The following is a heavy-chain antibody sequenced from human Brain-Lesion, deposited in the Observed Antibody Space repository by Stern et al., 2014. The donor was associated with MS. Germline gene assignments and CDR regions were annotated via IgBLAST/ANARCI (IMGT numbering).Heavy chain of an antibody. Sequence: QMQLVQSGPEVKKPGSSVQVSCKASGGTFGTYPITWLRQAPGQGLEWMARIIPIFGSPNYAQKFQGRVTITADRSTTTVYMKLSSLKSDDAAVYYCAKDGPALVTNWFDPWGRGTLVTVSS. J-gene: IGHJ5*02. CDR3: AKDGPALVTNWFDP. CDR2: IIPIFGSP. V-gene: IGHV1-69*06. D-gene: IGHD5-18*01. CDR1: GGTFGTYP.